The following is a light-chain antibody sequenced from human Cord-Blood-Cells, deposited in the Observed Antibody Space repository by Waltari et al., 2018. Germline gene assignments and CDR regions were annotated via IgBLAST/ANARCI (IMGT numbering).Light chain of an antibody. CDR1: SYNIGSNY. V-gene: IGLV1-47*01. CDR3: AAWDDSLSGWV. J-gene: IGLJ3*02. CDR2: RNK. Sequence: QSVLTQPPSASGTPGQRVTISCSGSSYNIGSNYVYWYQPLPGTAPKLLSYRNKQRPSGVPDRFSGSKSGTSASLAISGLRSEDEADYYCAAWDDSLSGWVFGGGTKLTVL.